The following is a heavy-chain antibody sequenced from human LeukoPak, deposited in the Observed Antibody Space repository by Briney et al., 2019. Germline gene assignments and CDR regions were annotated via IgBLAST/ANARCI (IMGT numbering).Heavy chain of an antibody. J-gene: IGHJ4*01. D-gene: IGHD1-26*01. CDR1: VYTPAELF. CDR2: FDPEDGET. V-gene: IGHV1-24*01. Sequence: GSLKASCKVSVYTPAELFMHWVRQAAGNGLEGRGGFDPEDGETIYAQKFQGRVTMTEDTSTDTAYMELSSLRSEDTAVYYCATYSGSYYFDYWGHGTLVTVSS. CDR3: ATYSGSYYFDY.